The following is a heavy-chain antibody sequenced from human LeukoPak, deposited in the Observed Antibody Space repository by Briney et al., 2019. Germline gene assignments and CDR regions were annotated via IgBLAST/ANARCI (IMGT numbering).Heavy chain of an antibody. D-gene: IGHD4-23*01. CDR2: INWNSDTK. V-gene: IGHV3-9*01. J-gene: IGHJ6*02. CDR3: AKDTGGNGAYFYAMDV. Sequence: PGRSLRLSCAASGFTFSSYGMHWVRRPPGKGLEWVSAINWNSDTKAYADSVKGRFTISRDRARNSLYLQMDSLRPEDTALYYCAKDTGGNGAYFYAMDVWGQGTSVTVSS. CDR1: GFTFSSYG.